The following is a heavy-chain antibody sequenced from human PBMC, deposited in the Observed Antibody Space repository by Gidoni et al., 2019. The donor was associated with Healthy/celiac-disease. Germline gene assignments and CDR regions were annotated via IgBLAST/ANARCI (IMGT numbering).Heavy chain of an antibody. D-gene: IGHD1-26*01. J-gene: IGHJ1*01. CDR1: GFTFDDYD. V-gene: IGHV3-9*01. CDR2: ISWNSGSI. CDR3: AKDPDSGSYFPEYFQH. Sequence: EVQLVESGGGLVQPGRSLRLSCAASGFTFDDYDMHWVRQAPGKGLEWVSGISWNSGSIGYADSVKGRFTISRDNAKNSLYLQMNSLRAEDTALYYCAKDPDSGSYFPEYFQHWGQGTLVTVSS.